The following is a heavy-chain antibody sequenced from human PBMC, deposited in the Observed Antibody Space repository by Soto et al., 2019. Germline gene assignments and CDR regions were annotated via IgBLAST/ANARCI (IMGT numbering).Heavy chain of an antibody. J-gene: IGHJ6*02. D-gene: IGHD3-22*01. CDR1: GGSISSYY. CDR2: IYYSGST. V-gene: IGHV4-59*01. Sequence: PSETLSLTCTVSGGSISSYYWSWIRQPPGKGLEWIGYIYYSGSTNYNPSLKSRVTISVDTSKNQFSLKLSSVTAADTAVYYCAREGYSSGYYYYYGMDVWGLGTTVTVSS. CDR3: AREGYSSGYYYYYGMDV.